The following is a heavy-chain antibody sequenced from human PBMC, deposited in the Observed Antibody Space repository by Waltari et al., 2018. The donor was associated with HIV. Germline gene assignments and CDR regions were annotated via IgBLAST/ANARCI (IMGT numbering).Heavy chain of an antibody. CDR1: GYSFTSYW. J-gene: IGHJ4*02. CDR3: AGLGSYGSGSRPFFFDY. D-gene: IGHD3-10*01. Sequence: EVQLVQSGAEVKKPGESLKISCKGSGYSFTSYWIAWVRQMPGKGLEWMGKIYPGDSDTKHSPPAQGQVTIPPDKSITTAYQQWRSLEAADSDIYYCAGLGSYGSGSRPFFFDYWGQGTLVPVSS. V-gene: IGHV5-51*03. CDR2: IYPGDSDT.